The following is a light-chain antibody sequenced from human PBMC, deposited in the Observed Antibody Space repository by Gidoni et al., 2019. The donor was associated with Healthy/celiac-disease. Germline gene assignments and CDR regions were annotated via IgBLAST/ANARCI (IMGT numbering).Light chain of an antibody. CDR3: QQYGSSPYN. J-gene: IGKJ2*01. CDR1: QSVSSSY. V-gene: IGKV3-20*01. CDR2: GAS. Sequence: EIVLTQSPGTLSLSPGERATLSCRASQSVSSSYLAWYQQKPGQAPRLLIYGASSRATGIPDRFSGSGSGTDVTLTISRLEPEDLAVYYCQQYGSSPYNFGQGTKLEIK.